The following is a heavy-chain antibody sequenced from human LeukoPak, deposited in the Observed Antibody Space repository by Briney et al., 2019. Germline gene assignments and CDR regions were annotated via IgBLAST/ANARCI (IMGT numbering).Heavy chain of an antibody. D-gene: IGHD1-26*01. CDR2: ISYDGSNK. V-gene: IGHV3-30*18. CDR3: AKGYFVVGATFFDY. Sequence: GGSLRLSCAASGFTFSSYGMHWVRQAPGKGLEWVAVISYDGSNKYYVDSVKGRFTISRDNSKNTLYLQMNSLRAEDTAVYYCAKGYFVVGATFFDYWGQGTLVTVSS. CDR1: GFTFSSYG. J-gene: IGHJ4*02.